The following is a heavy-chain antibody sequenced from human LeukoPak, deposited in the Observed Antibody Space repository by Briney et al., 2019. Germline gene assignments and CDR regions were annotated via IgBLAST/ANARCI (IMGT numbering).Heavy chain of an antibody. J-gene: IGHJ3*02. D-gene: IGHD6-6*01. V-gene: IGHV3-23*05. CDR2: IDASGTNI. CDR3: AKGAAPHGAFDI. Sequence: PGGSLRLSCAASGFIFNSYAMNWVRQAPGKGLEWVSVIDASGTNIESADSVKGRFTISRDNSKKTLYLQMNSLRAEDTAVYYCAKGAAPHGAFDIWGQGTMVTVSS. CDR1: GFIFNSYA.